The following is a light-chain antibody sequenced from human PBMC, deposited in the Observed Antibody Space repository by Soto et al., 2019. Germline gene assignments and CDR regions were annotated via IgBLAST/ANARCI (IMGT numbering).Light chain of an antibody. CDR3: QSYDSSQSGYV. V-gene: IGLV1-40*01. CDR1: SSNIGAGYD. Sequence: QSVLTQPPSVSGAPGQRVTISCTGSSSNIGAGYDVHWYQQLPGTAHKLLIYGNSNRPSGVPDRFSGSKSGTSGSLAITGLQAEDEADYYCQSYDSSQSGYVFGTGTKLTVL. CDR2: GNS. J-gene: IGLJ1*01.